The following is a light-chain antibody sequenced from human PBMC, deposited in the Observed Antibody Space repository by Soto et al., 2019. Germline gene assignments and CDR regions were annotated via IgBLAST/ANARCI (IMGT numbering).Light chain of an antibody. CDR1: QVITAY. V-gene: IGKV1-33*01. CDR3: RQYESRPDT. Sequence: DIQLSQSASSLSASVGDRVTITCRASQVITAYLNWYQQKPGKDPKLVIYDTSNLEIGVPSRFGGSGSGTDFTFTITGLQCEDADTYSCRQYESRPDTFGHGTKL. CDR2: DTS. J-gene: IGKJ2*01.